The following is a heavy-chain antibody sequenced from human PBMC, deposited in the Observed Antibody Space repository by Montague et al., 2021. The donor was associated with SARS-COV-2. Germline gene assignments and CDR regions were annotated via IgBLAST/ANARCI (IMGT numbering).Heavy chain of an antibody. CDR2: IYYSGST. V-gene: IGHV4-59*01. Sequence: SETLSLTCSVSGGSISNYYWTWIRQPPGKGLEWVGYIYYSGSTNYNPSLKSRVTISVDTSKNQFSLRLTSVTAADTAVYYCARINGSGCYSNEAHRRYYYYYGMDVWGQGTTVTVSS. J-gene: IGHJ6*02. CDR1: GGSISNYY. CDR3: ARINGSGCYSNEAHRRYYYYYGMDV. D-gene: IGHD3-10*01.